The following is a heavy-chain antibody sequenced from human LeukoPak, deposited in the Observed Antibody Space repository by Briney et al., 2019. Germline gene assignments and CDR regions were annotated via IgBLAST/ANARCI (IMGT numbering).Heavy chain of an antibody. J-gene: IGHJ4*02. CDR1: GGSISSGGYS. CDR2: IYHSGST. D-gene: IGHD1-26*01. Sequence: SETLCLTCAVSGGSISSGGYSWSWIRQPPGKGLEWIGYIYHSGSTYYNPSLKSRVTISVDRSKNQFSLKLSSVTAADTAVYYCASSIVGATLDYWGQGTLVTVSS. V-gene: IGHV4-30-2*01. CDR3: ASSIVGATLDY.